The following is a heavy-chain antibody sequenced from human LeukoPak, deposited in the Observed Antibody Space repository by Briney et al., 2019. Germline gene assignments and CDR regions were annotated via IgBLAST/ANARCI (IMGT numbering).Heavy chain of an antibody. Sequence: GESLRLSCAASGFTFNTYSMNWVRQAPGKGLEWISSISVDSNYLYYVDSLRGRFTVSRDNTKNSLYLQMNRLRAEDTAVYYCARVHCSGGGCYQRNDGLEIWAQGTVVTVSS. V-gene: IGHV3-21*01. J-gene: IGHJ3*02. CDR1: GFTFNTYS. CDR2: ISVDSNYL. D-gene: IGHD2-15*01. CDR3: ARVHCSGGGCYQRNDGLEI.